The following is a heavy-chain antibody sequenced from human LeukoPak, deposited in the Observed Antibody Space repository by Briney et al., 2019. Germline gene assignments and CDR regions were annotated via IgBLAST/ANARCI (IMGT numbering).Heavy chain of an antibody. Sequence: PGGSLRLSCAASGFTFSSYWMSWVRQAPGKGLEWVANIKQDGSEKYYVDSVKGRFTISRDNAKNSLYLQMNSLRAEDTAVYYCARGGGITMVRGVINIRQLGYWGQGTLVTVSS. D-gene: IGHD3-10*01. V-gene: IGHV3-7*01. CDR1: GFTFSSYW. J-gene: IGHJ4*02. CDR2: IKQDGSEK. CDR3: ARGGGITMVRGVINIRQLGY.